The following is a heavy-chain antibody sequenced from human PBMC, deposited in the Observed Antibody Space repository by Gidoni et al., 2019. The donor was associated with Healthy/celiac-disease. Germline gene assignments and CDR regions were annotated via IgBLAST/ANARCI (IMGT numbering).Heavy chain of an antibody. CDR3: VVVAATRPVYYFDY. Sequence: EVQLVESGGGLVQPGGSLNLSCAASGFTFSGSAMHWVRQASGKGLEWVGRIRSKANSYATAYAASVKGRFTISRDDSKNTAYLQMNSLKTEDTAVYYCVVVAATRPVYYFDYWGQGTLVTVSS. D-gene: IGHD2-15*01. CDR1: GFTFSGSA. V-gene: IGHV3-73*01. J-gene: IGHJ4*02. CDR2: IRSKANSYAT.